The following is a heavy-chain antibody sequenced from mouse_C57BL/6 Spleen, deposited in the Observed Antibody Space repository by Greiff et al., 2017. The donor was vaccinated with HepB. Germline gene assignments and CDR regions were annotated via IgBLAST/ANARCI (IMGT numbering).Heavy chain of an antibody. D-gene: IGHD3-2*02. CDR2: IDPSDSYT. CDR1: GYTFTSYW. V-gene: IGHV1-69*01. Sequence: QVQLKQSGAELVMPGASVKLSCKASGYTFTSYWMHWVKQRPGQGLEWIGEIDPSDSYTNYNQKFKGKSTLTVDKSSSTAYMQLSSLTSEDSAVYDCARSRGTAQAGFAYWGQGTLVTVSA. CDR3: ARSRGTAQAGFAY. J-gene: IGHJ3*01.